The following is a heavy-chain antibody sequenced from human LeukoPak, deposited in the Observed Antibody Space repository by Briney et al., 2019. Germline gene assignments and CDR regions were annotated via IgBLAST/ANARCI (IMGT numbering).Heavy chain of an antibody. Sequence: GGSLRLSCAASGFTFSSYSMNWVRQAPGKGLEWVSSISSGSTYRYYADSVKGRFTISRDNSKNTLYLQMNSLRAEDTAVYYCAKRGPGSPQSGKYYFDYWGQGTLVTVSS. CDR2: ISSGSTYR. CDR3: AKRGPGSPQSGKYYFDY. D-gene: IGHD3-10*01. J-gene: IGHJ4*02. CDR1: GFTFSSYS. V-gene: IGHV3-21*04.